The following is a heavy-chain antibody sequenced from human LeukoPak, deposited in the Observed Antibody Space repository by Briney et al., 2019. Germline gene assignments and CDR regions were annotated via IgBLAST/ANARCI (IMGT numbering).Heavy chain of an antibody. CDR1: GFSFGGYW. CDR3: ANRGSSWGFDY. CDR2: VKSDGSEK. V-gene: IGHV3-7*01. Sequence: PGGSLRLSCAASGFSFGGYWMTWVRQAPGKGLEWVANVKSDGSEKYYVDSVKGRFTISRDNAKNSLYLQMNSLRVEDTAVYFCANRGSSWGFDYWGQGTLVTVSS. D-gene: IGHD6-13*01. J-gene: IGHJ4*02.